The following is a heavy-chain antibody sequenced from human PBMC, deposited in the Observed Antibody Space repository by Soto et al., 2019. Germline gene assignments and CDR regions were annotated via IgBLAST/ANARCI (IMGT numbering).Heavy chain of an antibody. D-gene: IGHD3-10*01. Sequence: QVQLVQSGAEVKKPGSSVKVSCKASGDTFNFYTINWVRQAPGLGLEWMGRFNPILSMSNSALRFQGRVTLTADKSTSTAYLVLSSLRSDATAVYYCATSFGSGYRAFDYWGQGVLVTVSS. J-gene: IGHJ4*02. CDR1: GDTFNFYT. V-gene: IGHV1-69*02. CDR3: ATSFGSGYRAFDY. CDR2: FNPILSMS.